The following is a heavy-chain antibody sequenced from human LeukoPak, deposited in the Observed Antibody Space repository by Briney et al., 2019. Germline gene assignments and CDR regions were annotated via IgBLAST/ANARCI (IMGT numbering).Heavy chain of an antibody. J-gene: IGHJ4*02. CDR2: EDGEA. D-gene: IGHD2-21*01. Sequence: RASVKVSCKVSGYTLTELSIHWVRQSPGKGLEWMGGEDGEAIYAQKFQGRVTMTEDTSTDTAYMDLSSLRSEDTAVYYCASIDLDSWGQGTLVTVSS. V-gene: IGHV1-24*01. CDR3: ASIDLDS. CDR1: GYTLTELS.